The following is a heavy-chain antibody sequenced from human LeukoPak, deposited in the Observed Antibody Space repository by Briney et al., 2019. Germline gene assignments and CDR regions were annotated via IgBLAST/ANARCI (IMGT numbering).Heavy chain of an antibody. D-gene: IGHD3-22*01. CDR2: ISAYNGNT. CDR1: GYTFTGYG. CDR3: ARGRILRYYDSSVYLDY. Sequence: WASVKVSCKASGYTFTGYGISWVRQAPGQGLEWMGWISAYNGNTNYAQKLQGRVTMTTDTSTSTAYMELRSLRSDDTAVYYCARGRILRYYDSSVYLDYGGQGTLVTVSS. V-gene: IGHV1-18*01. J-gene: IGHJ4*02.